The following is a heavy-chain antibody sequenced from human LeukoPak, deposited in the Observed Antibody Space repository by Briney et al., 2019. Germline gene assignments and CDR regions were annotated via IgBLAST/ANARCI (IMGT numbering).Heavy chain of an antibody. CDR2: VKQDGSET. D-gene: IGHD3-10*01. Sequence: GGSLRLSCAASGFIFSNYWMTWVRQAPGKGLEWVANVKQDGSETYYMDSLRGRFTISRDNAKNSLYLQMNSLRAEDTAVYYCARDLRFREDFWGQGTLVTVSS. J-gene: IGHJ4*02. CDR1: GFIFSNYW. CDR3: ARDLRFREDF. V-gene: IGHV3-7*01.